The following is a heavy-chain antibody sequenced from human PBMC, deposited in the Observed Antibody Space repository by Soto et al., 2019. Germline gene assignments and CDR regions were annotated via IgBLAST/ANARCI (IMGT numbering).Heavy chain of an antibody. D-gene: IGHD1-1*01. CDR3: ARRAETNGWNGFGADKYYFDF. V-gene: IGHV1-8*01. CDR2: MNPNTGNS. Sequence: ASVKVSCKASGYTFTSYDIYWVRQATGQGLEWMGWMNPNTGNSGYAQRFQGRVTMTSDTSISTAHMELSSLRSEDTAVYYCARRAETNGWNGFGADKYYFDFWGQGTLVTVSS. J-gene: IGHJ4*02. CDR1: GYTFTSYD.